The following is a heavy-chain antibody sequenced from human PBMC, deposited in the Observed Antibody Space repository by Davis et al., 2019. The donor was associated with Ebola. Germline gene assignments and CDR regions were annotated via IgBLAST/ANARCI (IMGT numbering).Heavy chain of an antibody. D-gene: IGHD1-26*01. V-gene: IGHV3-30*04. CDR2: ISYDGSNE. Sequence: GESLKISCAASGFSFSRYVMYWVRQAPGKGLEWVAGISYDGSNENYADSVRGRFTISRDNSKNTLYLRMNSLRDEDTAVYYCARDRRGAADSWGQGTLVSVSS. CDR1: GFSFSRYV. CDR3: ARDRRGAADS. J-gene: IGHJ4*02.